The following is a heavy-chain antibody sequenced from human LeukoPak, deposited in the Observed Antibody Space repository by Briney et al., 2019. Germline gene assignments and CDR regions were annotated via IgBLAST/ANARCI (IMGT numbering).Heavy chain of an antibody. CDR1: GGTFSSYA. Sequence: ASVKVSCKASGGTFSSYAISWVRQAPGQGLEWMGGIIPIFGTANYAQKFQGRVTITADKSTSTAYMELSSLRSEDTAVYYCARAWIEMATISNFVYWGQGTLVTVSS. V-gene: IGHV1-69*06. CDR2: IIPIFGTA. D-gene: IGHD5-24*01. CDR3: ARAWIEMATISNFVY. J-gene: IGHJ4*02.